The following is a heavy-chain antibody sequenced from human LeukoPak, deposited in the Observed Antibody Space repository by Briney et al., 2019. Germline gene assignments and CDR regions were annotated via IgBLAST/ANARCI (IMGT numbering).Heavy chain of an antibody. CDR1: GYTFTSYY. CDR3: TRNADSGLDY. Sequence: ASVKVSCKASGYTFTSYYMHWVRQAPGQGLEWMGFINPSGGSTSYAQKFQDRVTMTRDTSTSTVYMELTSLRSEDTAMYYCTRNADSGLDYWGQGTLVTVSS. CDR2: INPSGGST. D-gene: IGHD3-10*01. V-gene: IGHV1-46*03. J-gene: IGHJ4*02.